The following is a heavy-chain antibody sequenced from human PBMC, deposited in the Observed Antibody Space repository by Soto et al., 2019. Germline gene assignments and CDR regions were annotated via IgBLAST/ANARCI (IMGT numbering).Heavy chain of an antibody. J-gene: IGHJ4*02. CDR2: IWYDGSNK. CDR1: GFTFSSYG. V-gene: IGHV3-33*01. D-gene: IGHD1-20*01. CDR3: GGGGRFNWNLPSSFCY. Sequence: GGSLRLSCAASGFTFSSYGMHWVRQAPGKGLEWVAVIWYDGSNKYYADSVKGRFTISRDNSKNTLYLQMNSLRAEDTALFYCGGGGRFNWNLPSSFCYWGQGTLVPVSS.